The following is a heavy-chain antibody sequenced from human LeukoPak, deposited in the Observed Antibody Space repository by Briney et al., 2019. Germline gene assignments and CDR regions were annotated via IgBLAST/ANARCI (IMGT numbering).Heavy chain of an antibody. CDR2: IYYSGST. D-gene: IGHD1-14*01. V-gene: IGHV4-59*01. J-gene: IGHJ3*02. Sequence: SETLSLTCTVSGGSISSYYWSWIRQPPGKGLEWIGYIYYSGSTNYNPSLKSRVTLSVDTSKNQFSLKLSSVTAADTAVYYCARYKRHSDAFDIWGQGTMVTVSS. CDR1: GGSISSYY. CDR3: ARYKRHSDAFDI.